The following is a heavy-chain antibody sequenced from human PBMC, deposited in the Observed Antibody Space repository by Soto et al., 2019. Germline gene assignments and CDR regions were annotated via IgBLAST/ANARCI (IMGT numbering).Heavy chain of an antibody. J-gene: IGHJ4*02. D-gene: IGHD4-17*01. CDR1: GFTFSSYD. CDR3: ARTTTTKSRDY. V-gene: IGHV3-23*01. Sequence: EVQLLESGGGLVQPGGSLGLSCAASGFTFSSYDMSWVRQAPGKGLEYVSSISVTGSDTYYADSVKGRFTISRDNSKNTLYLQMNSLSVEDTAVYYCARTTTTKSRDYWGQGTLVTVSS. CDR2: ISVTGSDT.